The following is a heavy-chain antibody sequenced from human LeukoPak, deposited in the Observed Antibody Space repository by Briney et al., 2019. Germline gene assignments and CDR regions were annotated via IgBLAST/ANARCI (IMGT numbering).Heavy chain of an antibody. V-gene: IGHV4-4*07. Sequence: PSETLSLTCTVSGGSISSYYWSWIRQPAGKGLEWIGRIYTSGSTNYNPSIKSRVTMSVDTSKNQFSLKLSSVTAADTAVYYCARAVGSGSFQTYYYYMDVWGKGTTVTISS. J-gene: IGHJ6*03. CDR1: GGSISSYY. CDR3: ARAVGSGSFQTYYYYMDV. D-gene: IGHD3-10*01. CDR2: IYTSGST.